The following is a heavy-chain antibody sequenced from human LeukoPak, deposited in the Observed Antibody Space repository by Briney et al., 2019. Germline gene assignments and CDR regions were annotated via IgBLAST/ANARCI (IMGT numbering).Heavy chain of an antibody. D-gene: IGHD4-17*01. CDR2: INPNSGGT. Sequence: ASVKVSCKTSGYTFTGYFMHWVRQAPGQGLERMGWINPNSGGTYYAQKFEGRVTLTRDTSISTAYMELSRLRSDDTAVYYCARVTVTTEFDYWGQGTLLTVSS. CDR3: ARVTVTTEFDY. V-gene: IGHV1-2*02. CDR1: GYTFTGYF. J-gene: IGHJ4*02.